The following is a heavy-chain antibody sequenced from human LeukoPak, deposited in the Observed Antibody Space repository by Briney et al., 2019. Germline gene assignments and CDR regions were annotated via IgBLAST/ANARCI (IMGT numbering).Heavy chain of an antibody. Sequence: GESLKISCKGSEYSFTNYWIGWVRQMPGKGLEWMGIIYPGDSDTRYSPSFQGQVTISADKSINTAYLQWSSLRASDTAMYYCATARWFTYSDLWGRGTLVTVSS. CDR2: IYPGDSDT. CDR1: EYSFTNYW. V-gene: IGHV5-51*01. J-gene: IGHJ2*01. D-gene: IGHD2-15*01. CDR3: ATARWFTYSDL.